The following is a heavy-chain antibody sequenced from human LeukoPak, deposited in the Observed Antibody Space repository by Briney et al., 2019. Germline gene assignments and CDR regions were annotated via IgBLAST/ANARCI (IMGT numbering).Heavy chain of an antibody. CDR2: IRYDRSNK. D-gene: IGHD5-18*01. CDR1: GFTFSSYG. V-gene: IGHV3-30*02. J-gene: IGHJ3*02. CDR3: ARVRGYTLYDAFDI. Sequence: PGGSLRLSCAASGFTFSSYGMHWVRRAPGKGLEWVAFIRYDRSNKYYADSVKGRFTISRDNSKNTLYLQMNSLRAEDTAVYYCARVRGYTLYDAFDIWGQGTMVTVSS.